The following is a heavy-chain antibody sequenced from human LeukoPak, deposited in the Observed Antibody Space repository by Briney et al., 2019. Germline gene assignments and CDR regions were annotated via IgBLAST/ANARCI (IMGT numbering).Heavy chain of an antibody. J-gene: IGHJ6*03. CDR2: ISSGSTYI. V-gene: IGHV3-21*01. CDR1: GFTFSSYS. Sequence: GGSLRLSCAASGFTFSSYSMNWVRQAPGKGLEWVSSISSGSTYIYYADSVKGRFTISRDNAKNSLYLQIYSLRAEDTAVYYCARSVAGPYYYYYYYMDVWGKGTTVTVSS. CDR3: ARSVAGPYYYYYYYMDV. D-gene: IGHD6-19*01.